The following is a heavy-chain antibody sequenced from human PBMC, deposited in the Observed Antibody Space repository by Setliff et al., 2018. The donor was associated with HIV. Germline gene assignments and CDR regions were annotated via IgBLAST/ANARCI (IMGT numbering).Heavy chain of an antibody. CDR3: ARGLGFSSFWDDAFDI. CDR1: GGSISSGSYY. J-gene: IGHJ3*02. CDR2: IYTSGNT. Sequence: PSETLSLTCTVSGGSISSGSYYWSWIRQPAGKGLEWIGRIYTSGNTNYNPSLKSRVTISVDTSENQFSLKLRSVTAADTAMYYRARGLGFSSFWDDAFDIWGQGTMVTVSS. V-gene: IGHV4-61*02. D-gene: IGHD6-13*01.